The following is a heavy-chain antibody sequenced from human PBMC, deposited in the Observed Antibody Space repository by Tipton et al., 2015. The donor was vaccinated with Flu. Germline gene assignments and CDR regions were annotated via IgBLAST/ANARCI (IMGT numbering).Heavy chain of an antibody. CDR2: IFHSGDT. Sequence: LTCDVSGYFISSGYYWGWIRQPPGKGLEWIGSIFHSGDTLYNPSLKRRVTVSVDTLKNQFSLKVTPVTAADTALYYCTRHANYGSGSPYYFDHWGQGSLVTVSS. J-gene: IGHJ4*02. V-gene: IGHV4-38-2*01. D-gene: IGHD3-10*01. CDR3: TRHANYGSGSPYYFDH. CDR1: GYFISSGYY.